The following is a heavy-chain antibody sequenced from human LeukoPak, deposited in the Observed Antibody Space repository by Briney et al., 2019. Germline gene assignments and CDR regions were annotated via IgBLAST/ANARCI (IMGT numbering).Heavy chain of an antibody. J-gene: IGHJ4*02. V-gene: IGHV3-11*06. D-gene: IGHD6-19*01. Sequence: GGSLRLSCAASGFTFSDYYMSWIRQPPGKGLEWVSYISSSSYTNYADSVKGRFTISRANAKNSLYLQMTSLRAEDTAVYYCARDFRGVWPGIAVARWRYYFDYWGQGTLVAVSS. CDR2: ISSSSYT. CDR3: ARDFRGVWPGIAVARWRYYFDY. CDR1: GFTFSDYY.